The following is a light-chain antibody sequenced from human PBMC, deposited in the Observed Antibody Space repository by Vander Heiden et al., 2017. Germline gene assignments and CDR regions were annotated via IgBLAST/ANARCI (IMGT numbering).Light chain of an antibody. CDR3: MQALQTPLT. CDR1: QSLLHSNGYNY. V-gene: IGKV2-28*01. Sequence: DIVMNQPPLSLPVTPGEPASISCRSSQSLLHSNGYNYFDWYLQKPGQSPQLLIYLGSNRASGVPDRFSGSGSGTDFTLKISRVEAEDVGVYYCMQALQTPLTFAGGTKVEIK. CDR2: LGS. J-gene: IGKJ4*01.